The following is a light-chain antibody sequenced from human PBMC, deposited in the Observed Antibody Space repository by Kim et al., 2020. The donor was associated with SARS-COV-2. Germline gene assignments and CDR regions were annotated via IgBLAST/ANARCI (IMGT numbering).Light chain of an antibody. Sequence: SLSPGQAPPLACRAGLTVRSQLNWYQQKPGRSPRLVIYDASNRATGIPPRFSGSGSGTDFTLTISSLEPEDYAVYYCQHRLRWPVTFGQGTKLEI. CDR1: LTVRSQ. CDR3: QHRLRWPVT. V-gene: IGKV3-11*01. J-gene: IGKJ2*01. CDR2: DAS.